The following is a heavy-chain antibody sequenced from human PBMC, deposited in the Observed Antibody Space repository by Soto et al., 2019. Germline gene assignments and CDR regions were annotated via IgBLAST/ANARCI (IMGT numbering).Heavy chain of an antibody. V-gene: IGHV1-18*01. CDR2: ISAHNGNT. Sequence: QAHLVQSGPEVKKPGASVKVSCKGSGYIFTSYGIAWVRQAPGQGLAWMGWISAHNGNTEYAQKFQGRVTVTRDTSTGTAYLELRILRSDDTAFYYCARGRYGDYWGQGDLVTVSS. D-gene: IGHD4-17*01. CDR3: ARGRYGDY. CDR1: GYIFTSYG. J-gene: IGHJ4*02.